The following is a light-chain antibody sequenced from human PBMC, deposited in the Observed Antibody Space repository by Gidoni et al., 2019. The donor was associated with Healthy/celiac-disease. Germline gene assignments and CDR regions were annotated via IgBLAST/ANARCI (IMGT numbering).Light chain of an antibody. CDR2: WAS. CDR1: QSVLYSSNNKNY. Sequence: DIVMTQSPDSLAGSLGERATINCKSSQSVLYSSNNKNYLAWYQQKPGQPPKLLFYWASTRESGVPDRFSGSGSGTDFTLTISSLQAEDVAVYYCQQYYSTPPTFGQGTKVEIK. J-gene: IGKJ1*01. CDR3: QQYYSTPPT. V-gene: IGKV4-1*01.